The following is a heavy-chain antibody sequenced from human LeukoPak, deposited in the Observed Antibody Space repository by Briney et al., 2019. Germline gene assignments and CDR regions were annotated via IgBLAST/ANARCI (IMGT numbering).Heavy chain of an antibody. CDR3: ARLRPYSSSWYAYCGMDV. V-gene: IGHV3-7*04. Sequence: PGGSLRLSCAASGFTFSNYCMSWVRQAPGKGLEWVAHIKQDGGNKYYVDSVKGRFIISRDNAKNSLYLQMDSLRAEDTAVYYCARLRPYSSSWYAYCGMDVWGQGATVTVSS. CDR1: GFTFSNYC. D-gene: IGHD6-13*01. J-gene: IGHJ6*02. CDR2: IKQDGGNK.